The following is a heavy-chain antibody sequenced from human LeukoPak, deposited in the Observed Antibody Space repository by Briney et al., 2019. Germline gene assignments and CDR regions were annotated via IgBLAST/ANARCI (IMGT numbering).Heavy chain of an antibody. V-gene: IGHV3-7*01. J-gene: IGHJ4*02. CDR2: INQRGSEI. CDR1: GFSFSIHD. D-gene: IGHD3-16*02. Sequence: PGGSLRLSCAASGFSFSIHDMTWVRQAPGKGLEWVANINQRGSEIYYVDSVRGRFTISRDNAKNSLYLQMNTLRAEDTAVYYCVRRYMATSAEDFDYWGQGTLVTVFS. CDR3: VRRYMATSAEDFDY.